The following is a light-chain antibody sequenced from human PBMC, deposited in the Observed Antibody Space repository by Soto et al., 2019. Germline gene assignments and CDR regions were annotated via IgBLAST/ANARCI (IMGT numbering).Light chain of an antibody. CDR1: QSVSRY. V-gene: IGKV3-11*01. J-gene: IGKJ3*01. Sequence: EIVLTQSPATLSLSPGERATLSCRASQSVSRYLAWYQQKPGQAPRLLIYDASNRATGIPARFSGSGSGTDFTFTISSLEPEDFAVYYCQQRSNWPPFTFGHGTKVDIK. CDR2: DAS. CDR3: QQRSNWPPFT.